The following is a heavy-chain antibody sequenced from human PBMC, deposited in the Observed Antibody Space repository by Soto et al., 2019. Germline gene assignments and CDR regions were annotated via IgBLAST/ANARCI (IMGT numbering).Heavy chain of an antibody. CDR2: ISTYNGNT. V-gene: IGHV1-18*01. Sequence: QVQLVQSGAEVKKPGASVKVSCKASGYTFITYGVSWVRQAPGQGLDWLGWISTYNGNTRYAERLQGRVTMTTDTTTNTAYMELRNLRSDDTAVYYCARGPTDYYENSANYFLDYGGQGTLVTVSS. CDR3: ARGPTDYYENSANYFLDY. J-gene: IGHJ4*02. D-gene: IGHD3-22*01. CDR1: GYTFITYG.